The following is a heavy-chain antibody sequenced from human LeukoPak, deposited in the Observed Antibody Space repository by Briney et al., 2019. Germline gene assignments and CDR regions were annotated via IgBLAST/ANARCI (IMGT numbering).Heavy chain of an antibody. J-gene: IGHJ4*02. CDR3: ARIRRGYSYGYDVDY. D-gene: IGHD5-18*01. V-gene: IGHV3-48*03. Sequence: GGSLRLSCAASGFTFSSYEMNWARQAPGKGLEWVSYISSSGSTIYYADSVKGRFTISRDNAKNSLYLQMNSLRAADTAVYYCARIRRGYSYGYDVDYWGQGTLVTVSS. CDR2: ISSSGSTI. CDR1: GFTFSSYE.